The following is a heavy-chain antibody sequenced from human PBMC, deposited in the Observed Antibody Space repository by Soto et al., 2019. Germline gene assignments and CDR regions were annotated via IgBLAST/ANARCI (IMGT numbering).Heavy chain of an antibody. Sequence: QVQLVQSGAEVKKPGASVKVSCKASGYTFTSYDINWVRQATGQGLEWMGWMNPNSGNTGYAQKFQGRVTMTRNTSTRTAYIELSILRSEGTAVYYCAREQQGRGLAPWGQGTQVTVPS. D-gene: IGHD6-13*01. J-gene: IGHJ5*02. CDR2: MNPNSGNT. CDR1: GYTFTSYD. CDR3: AREQQGRGLAP. V-gene: IGHV1-8*01.